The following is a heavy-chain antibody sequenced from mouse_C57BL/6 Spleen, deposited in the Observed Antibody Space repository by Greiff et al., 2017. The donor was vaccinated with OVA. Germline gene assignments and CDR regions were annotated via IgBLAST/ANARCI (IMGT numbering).Heavy chain of an antibody. J-gene: IGHJ2*01. D-gene: IGHD4-1*01. V-gene: IGHV3-6*01. CDR3: AIEALTAFDY. CDR1: GYSITSGYY. CDR2: ISYDGSN. Sequence: EVKLQESGPGLVKPSQSLSLTCSVTGYSITSGYYWNWIRQFPGNKLEWMGYISYDGSNNYNPSLKNRISITRDTSKNQFFLKLNSVTTEDTATYYCAIEALTAFDYWGQGTTLTVSS.